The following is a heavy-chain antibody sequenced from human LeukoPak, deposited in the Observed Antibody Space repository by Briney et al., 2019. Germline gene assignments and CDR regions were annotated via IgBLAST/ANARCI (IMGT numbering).Heavy chain of an antibody. J-gene: IGHJ4*02. CDR2: ISFDGNNQ. V-gene: IGHV3-30*03. CDR3: ALVPRYSTTWSTFDY. D-gene: IGHD6-13*01. Sequence: GGSLRLSCAASGGTFSTYGMHWVRQAPGKGLEGVAVISFDGNNQYYADSVTGRFTISRDNSKNTLYLQMSGLRTEDTAVYYCALVPRYSTTWSTFDYWGQGTLVTVSS. CDR1: GGTFSTYG.